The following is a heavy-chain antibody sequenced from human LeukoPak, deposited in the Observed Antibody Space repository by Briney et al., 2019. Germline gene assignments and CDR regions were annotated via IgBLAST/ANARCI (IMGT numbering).Heavy chain of an antibody. Sequence: SETLSLTCTVSGYSISSGYYWGWIRQPPGKGLEWIGSIYHSGSTYYNPSLKSRVTISVDTSKNQFSLKLSSVTAADTAVYYCARGGYILTGYSLLEYFQHWGQGTLVTVS. CDR1: GYSISSGYY. J-gene: IGHJ1*01. D-gene: IGHD3-9*01. CDR3: ARGGYILTGYSLLEYFQH. CDR2: IYHSGST. V-gene: IGHV4-38-2*02.